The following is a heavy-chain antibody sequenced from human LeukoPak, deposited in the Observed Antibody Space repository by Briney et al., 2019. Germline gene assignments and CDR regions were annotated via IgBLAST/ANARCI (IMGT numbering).Heavy chain of an antibody. CDR3: ARDMRTTVTTWDRGYFDY. J-gene: IGHJ4*02. D-gene: IGHD4-17*01. Sequence: GGSLRLSCAASGFTFSSYAMHWVRQAPGKGLEWVAVISYDGSNKYYADSVKGRFTISRDNSKNTLYLQTNSLRAEDTAVYYCARDMRTTVTTWDRGYFDYWGQGTLVSVSS. CDR2: ISYDGSNK. CDR1: GFTFSSYA. V-gene: IGHV3-30*04.